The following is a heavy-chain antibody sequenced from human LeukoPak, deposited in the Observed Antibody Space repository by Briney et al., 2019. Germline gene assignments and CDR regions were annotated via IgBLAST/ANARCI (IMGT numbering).Heavy chain of an antibody. Sequence: PSETLSLTCTVSGDSISSSNSYWGWIRQPPGKGLEWIGSIYYSGNTYYNASLKSRVTISVDTSKNQFSLKLSSVTAADTAVYYCARLGSSRILTGYYNMGFDYWGQGTLVTVSS. D-gene: IGHD3-9*01. J-gene: IGHJ4*02. CDR1: GDSISSSNSY. V-gene: IGHV4-39*07. CDR3: ARLGSSRILTGYYNMGFDY. CDR2: IYYSGNT.